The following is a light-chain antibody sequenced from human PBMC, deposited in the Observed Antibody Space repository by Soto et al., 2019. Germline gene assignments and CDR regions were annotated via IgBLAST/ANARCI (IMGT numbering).Light chain of an antibody. CDR1: QSLVYRDGITY. Sequence: DVVMTQSPLSLPVTLGQPASISCRSSQSLVYRDGITYLNWFQQRPGQSPRRLIYKVSKRDSGVXDXFSGSGSGTDFTLKISRVEAEDVGLYFCMQGAHWPWTFGQGTKLEIK. CDR2: KVS. J-gene: IGKJ1*01. V-gene: IGKV2-30*01. CDR3: MQGAHWPWT.